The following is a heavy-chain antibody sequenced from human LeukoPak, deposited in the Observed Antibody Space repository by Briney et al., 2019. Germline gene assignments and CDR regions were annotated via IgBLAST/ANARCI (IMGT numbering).Heavy chain of an antibody. CDR2: IYYSGST. Sequence: SETLSLTCTVSGGSISSYYWSWIRQPPGKGLEWIGYIYYSGSTNYNPSLKSRVTISVDTSKNQFSLKLSSVTAADTAVYYCASLRDSSGYYIVDYWGQGTLVTVSS. D-gene: IGHD3-22*01. J-gene: IGHJ4*02. CDR1: GGSISSYY. CDR3: ASLRDSSGYYIVDY. V-gene: IGHV4-59*01.